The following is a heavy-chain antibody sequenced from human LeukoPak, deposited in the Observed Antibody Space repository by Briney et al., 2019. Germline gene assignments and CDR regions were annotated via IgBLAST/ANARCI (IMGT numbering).Heavy chain of an antibody. CDR2: INTNTGNP. CDR1: GYTFTSYA. CDR3: ARDFSSNYFLIDWFDP. Sequence: ASVKVSCKASGYTFTSYAMNWVRQAPGQGLEWMGWINTNTGNPTYAQSFTGRFVFSLDTSVSTAYLQISSLKAEDTAVYYCARDFSSNYFLIDWFDPWGQGTLVTVSS. D-gene: IGHD2/OR15-2a*01. V-gene: IGHV7-4-1*02. J-gene: IGHJ5*02.